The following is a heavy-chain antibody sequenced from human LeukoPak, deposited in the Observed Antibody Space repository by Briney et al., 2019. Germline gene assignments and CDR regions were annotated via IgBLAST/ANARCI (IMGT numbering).Heavy chain of an antibody. CDR1: GVSISSSGYY. CDR2: IYYSGST. CDR3: ARRNYYGSGSYAV. D-gene: IGHD3-10*01. Sequence: PSETLSPTCTVSGVSISSSGYYWGWIRQPPGKGLEWIGSIYYSGSTYYNPSLKGRVTISVDTSKNQFSLKLSSVTAADTAVYYCARRNYYGSGSYAVWGQGTLVTVSS. V-gene: IGHV4-39*01. J-gene: IGHJ4*02.